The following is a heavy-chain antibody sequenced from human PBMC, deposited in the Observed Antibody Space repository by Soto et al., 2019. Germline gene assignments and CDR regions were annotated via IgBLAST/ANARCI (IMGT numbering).Heavy chain of an antibody. CDR2: FFYCGST. J-gene: IGHJ6*03. V-gene: IGHV4-59*08. CDR3: ARIPPPVFGVVSFYYYYYMDV. CDR1: GGSISSYY. Sequence: SETLSLTCTVSGGSISSYYWSWIRQPPGKGLECIFFFFYCGSTNYYPSLMSRVTISVDTSKNQFFLMLSSVTAADTAVYYCARIPPPVFGVVSFYYYYYMDVWGKGTTVTVSS. D-gene: IGHD3-3*01.